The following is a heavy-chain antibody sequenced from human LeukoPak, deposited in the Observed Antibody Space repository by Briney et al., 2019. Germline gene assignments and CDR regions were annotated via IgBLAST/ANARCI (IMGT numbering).Heavy chain of an antibody. D-gene: IGHD4-17*01. CDR2: IKEDGTEK. CDR3: ARGLRAVTHYFDY. CDR1: GFNISDFW. J-gene: IGHJ4*02. V-gene: IGHV3-7*03. Sequence: PGGSLRLSCAASGFNISDFWMTWVRQAPGKGLEWVANIKEDGTEKHLVDSVKGRFTISRDNAKNSLYLQMNSLRAEDTAVYYCARGLRAVTHYFDYWGQGTLVTVSS.